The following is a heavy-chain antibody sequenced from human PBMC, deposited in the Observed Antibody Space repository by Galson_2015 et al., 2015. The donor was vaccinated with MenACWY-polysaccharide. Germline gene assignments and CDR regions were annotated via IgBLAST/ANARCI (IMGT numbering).Heavy chain of an antibody. CDR2: VSSGSGTI. V-gene: IGHV3-48*02. CDR3: ARVAYSSRSLDS. J-gene: IGHJ4*02. CDR1: GFTFSTYP. D-gene: IGHD4-11*01. Sequence: SLRLSCAASGFTFSTYPMTWVRQAPGKGLEWASSVSSGSGTIYYAESVKGRFTLSRDNAQSSLYLQLNSLRDEDTAVYYCARVAYSSRSLDSWGQGTLVTVSS.